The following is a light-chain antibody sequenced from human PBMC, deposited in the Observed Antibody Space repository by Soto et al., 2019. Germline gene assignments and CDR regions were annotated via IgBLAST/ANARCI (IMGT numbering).Light chain of an antibody. Sequence: EIVMTQSPATLSASPGERATLSCRASQSVSSNLAWIQQKPGQAPRLLIYGASTRATGIPARFSGSGSGTEFTLTISSLQSEDFAVYYCQQYNNWPRTFGQGTKVEIK. CDR1: QSVSSN. CDR3: QQYNNWPRT. V-gene: IGKV3-15*01. J-gene: IGKJ1*01. CDR2: GAS.